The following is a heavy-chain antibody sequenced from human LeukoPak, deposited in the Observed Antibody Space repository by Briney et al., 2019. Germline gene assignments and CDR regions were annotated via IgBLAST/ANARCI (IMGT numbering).Heavy chain of an antibody. CDR1: GYTFTSYG. J-gene: IGHJ6*03. D-gene: IGHD6-13*01. Sequence: ASVKVSCKASGYTFTSYGISWVRQAPGQGLEWMGWISAYNGNTNYAQKLQGRVTMTTDTSTSTAYMELRSLRSDDTAVYYCARRAAAGRYYYYYYMDVWGKGTTVTVSS. V-gene: IGHV1-18*01. CDR3: ARRAAAGRYYYYYYMDV. CDR2: ISAYNGNT.